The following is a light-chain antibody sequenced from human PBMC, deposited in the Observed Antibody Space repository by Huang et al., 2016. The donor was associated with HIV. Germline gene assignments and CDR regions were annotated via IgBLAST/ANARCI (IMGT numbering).Light chain of an antibody. CDR1: QSVLYSSNNKNC. V-gene: IGKV4-1*01. CDR3: QQYYSTLT. J-gene: IGKJ4*01. CDR2: WGS. Sequence: DIVMTQSPDSLAVSLGERATINCKSSQSVLYSSNNKNCLAWYQQKPGQPPKLLIYWGSTRESGVPDRFSGSGSGTDFTLTISSLQAEDVAVYYCQQYYSTLTFGGGTKVEIK.